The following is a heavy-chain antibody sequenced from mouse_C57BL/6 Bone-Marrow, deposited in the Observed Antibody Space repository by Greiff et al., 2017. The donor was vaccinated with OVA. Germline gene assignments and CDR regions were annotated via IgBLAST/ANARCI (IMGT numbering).Heavy chain of an antibody. Sequence: EVNVVESGGGLVQPKGSLKLSCAASGFSFNTYAMNWVRQAPGKGLEWVARIRSKSNNYATYYADSVKDRFTISRDDSESMLYLQMNNLKTEDTAMYDCVRHDVYWYFDVWGTGTTVTVSS. CDR1: GFSFNTYA. CDR3: VRHDVYWYFDV. V-gene: IGHV10-1*01. J-gene: IGHJ1*03. CDR2: IRSKSNNYAT. D-gene: IGHD2-3*01.